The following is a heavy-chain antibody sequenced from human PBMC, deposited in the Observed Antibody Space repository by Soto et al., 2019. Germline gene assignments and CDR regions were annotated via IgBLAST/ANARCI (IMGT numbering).Heavy chain of an antibody. CDR1: GASITYVGYS. J-gene: IGHJ4*02. CDR2: INHLETT. CDR3: ARGGGSDSFDY. V-gene: IGHV4-30-2*01. Sequence: QLQLHESGSGLVKPSQTLSLTCTVSGASITYVGYSWSWIRQTPGKGLEWIGYINHLETTFYNPSFESRLSLSIDMAKNQFSLNLNSMSAADRAVYFCARGGGSDSFDYWGQGILVTVSS. D-gene: IGHD1-26*01.